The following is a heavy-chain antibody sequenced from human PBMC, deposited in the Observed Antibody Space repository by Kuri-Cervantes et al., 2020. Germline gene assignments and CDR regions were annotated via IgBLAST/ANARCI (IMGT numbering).Heavy chain of an antibody. CDR2: VKSKTDGGTT. J-gene: IGHJ4*02. CDR1: GFTFSNAW. Sequence: GESLKISCVVSGFTFSNAWMSWVRQAPGKGLEWVGRVKSKTDGGTTDYAAPVKGRFTISRDDSKNTLFLHMNNLKAGDTAVYYCSAGTGRSDFDYWGRGTLVTVSS. V-gene: IGHV3-15*01. D-gene: IGHD1-1*01. CDR3: SAGTGRSDFDY.